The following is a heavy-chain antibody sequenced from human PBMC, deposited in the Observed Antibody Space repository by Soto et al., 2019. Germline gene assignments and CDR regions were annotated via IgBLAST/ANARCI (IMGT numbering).Heavy chain of an antibody. CDR1: GFTFSSYG. J-gene: IGHJ4*02. Sequence: PGGSLRLSCAASGFTFSSYGMHWVRQAPGKGLEWVAVIYSGGSTYYADSVKGRFTISRDNSKNTLYLQMNSLRAEDTAVYYCERDTYYYDSSGYSDYWGQGTLVTVSS. CDR2: IYSGGST. D-gene: IGHD3-22*01. V-gene: IGHV3-NL1*01. CDR3: ERDTYYYDSSGYSDY.